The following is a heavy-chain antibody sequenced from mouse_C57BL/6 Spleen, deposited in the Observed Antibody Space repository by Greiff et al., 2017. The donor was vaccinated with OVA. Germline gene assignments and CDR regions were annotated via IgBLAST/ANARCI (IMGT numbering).Heavy chain of an antibody. V-gene: IGHV1-66*01. CDR3: ARNPNYYCSSYGGYFEV. J-gene: IGHJ1*03. CDR1: GYSFTSYY. CDR2: IYPGSGNT. D-gene: IGHD1-1*01. Sequence: QVQLKESGPELVKPGASVKISCKASGYSFTSYYIHWVKQRPGQGLEWIGWIYPGSGNTKYNEKFKGKATLTADTSSSTAYMQLSSLTSEDSAVYYCARNPNYYCSSYGGYFEVWGTGTTVTVSS.